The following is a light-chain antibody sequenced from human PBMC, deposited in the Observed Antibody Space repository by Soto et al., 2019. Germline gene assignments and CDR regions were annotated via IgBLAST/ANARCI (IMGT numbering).Light chain of an antibody. Sequence: EIVLTQSPDTLSLSPGESATLSCGASQSVRSSYLAWYQQTPGQTPRLLIYAASSRATGIPDRFSGSGSGTDFSLTISRLEAEDFAVYYCQQYGSSPRTFGQGTKVEIK. CDR3: QQYGSSPRT. V-gene: IGKV3-20*01. CDR2: AAS. J-gene: IGKJ1*01. CDR1: QSVRSSY.